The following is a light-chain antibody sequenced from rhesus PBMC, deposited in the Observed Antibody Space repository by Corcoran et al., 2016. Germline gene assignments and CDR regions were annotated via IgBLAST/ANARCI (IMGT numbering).Light chain of an antibody. J-gene: IGKJ2*01. CDR2: GAS. Sequence: ETVVTQSPATLSLSPGERATLSCRASQSVGSYLAWYQQKPGQAPRLRIYGASSRATGIPDRFSGSGSVTDFTRTISSLEPEDVGVYYCQQSSNLYSFGQGTKVEIK. CDR3: QQSSNLYS. V-gene: IGKV3-24*04. CDR1: QSVGSY.